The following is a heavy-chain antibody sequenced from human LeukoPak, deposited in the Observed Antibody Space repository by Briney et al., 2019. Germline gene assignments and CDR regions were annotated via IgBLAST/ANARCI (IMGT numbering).Heavy chain of an antibody. D-gene: IGHD3-22*01. J-gene: IGHJ3*02. V-gene: IGHV3-48*03. CDR1: GFTFSSYE. Sequence: GGSLRLSCAASGFTFSSYEMNWVRQAPGKGLEWVSYISSSGSTIYYADSVKGRFTISRDNAKNSLYLQMNSLRAEDTAVYYCAGHYYDSSGYRHAFDIWGQGTMVTVSS. CDR3: AGHYYDSSGYRHAFDI. CDR2: ISSSGSTI.